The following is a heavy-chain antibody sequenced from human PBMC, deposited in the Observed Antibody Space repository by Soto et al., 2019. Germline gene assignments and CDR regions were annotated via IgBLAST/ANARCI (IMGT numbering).Heavy chain of an antibody. V-gene: IGHV3-33*01. D-gene: IGHD3-10*01. Sequence: QVQLVESGGGVVQPGRSLRLSCAASGFTFSSYGMHWVRQAPGKGLEWVAVIWYDGSNKYYADSVKGRFTISRDNSKNTLYLHMNSLRAEETAVYYCARDRVAAAYYYYGMDVWGQGTTVTVSS. CDR2: IWYDGSNK. CDR3: ARDRVAAAYYYYGMDV. J-gene: IGHJ6*02. CDR1: GFTFSSYG.